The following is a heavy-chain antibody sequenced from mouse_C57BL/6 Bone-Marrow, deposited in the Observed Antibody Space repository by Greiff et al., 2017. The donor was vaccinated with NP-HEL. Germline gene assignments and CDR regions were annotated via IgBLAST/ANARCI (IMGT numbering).Heavy chain of an antibody. CDR3: ARSPSYYGSSSAMDY. CDR2: IRNKANGYTT. V-gene: IGHV7-3*01. D-gene: IGHD1-1*01. CDR1: GFTFTDYY. Sequence: EVQVVESGGGLVQPGGSLSLSCAASGFTFTDYYMSWVRQPPGKALEWLGFIRNKANGYTTEYSASVKGRFTISRDNSQSILYLQMNALRAEDSATYYCARSPSYYGSSSAMDYWGQGTSVTVSS. J-gene: IGHJ4*01.